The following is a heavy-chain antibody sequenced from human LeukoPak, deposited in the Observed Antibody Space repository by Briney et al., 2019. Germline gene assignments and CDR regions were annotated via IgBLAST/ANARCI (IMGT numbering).Heavy chain of an antibody. CDR3: ARAPGYCSGGSCPAYYDYGLDV. D-gene: IGHD2-15*01. CDR1: GFTFSSYA. Sequence: GGSLRLSCAASGFTFSSYAMHWVRQAPGKGLEWVTVISYDGTNKYYADSVKGRFTISRDNSKNTLYLQMNSLRAEDTAVYYCARAPGYCSGGSCPAYYDYGLDVWGKGTTVTVSS. CDR2: ISYDGTNK. J-gene: IGHJ6*04. V-gene: IGHV3-30*04.